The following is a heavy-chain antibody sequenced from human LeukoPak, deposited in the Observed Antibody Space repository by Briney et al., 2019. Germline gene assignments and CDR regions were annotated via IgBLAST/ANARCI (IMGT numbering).Heavy chain of an antibody. CDR2: INPNSGGT. CDR1: GYTFTSYY. Sequence: ASVKVSCKASGYTFTSYYMHWVRQAPGQGLEWMGWINPNSGGTNYAQKFQGRVTMTRDTSISTAYMELSRLRSDDTAVYYCARAPEGRDFWSGYTNYYYYMDVWGKGTTVTVSS. V-gene: IGHV1-2*02. D-gene: IGHD3-3*01. J-gene: IGHJ6*03. CDR3: ARAPEGRDFWSGYTNYYYYMDV.